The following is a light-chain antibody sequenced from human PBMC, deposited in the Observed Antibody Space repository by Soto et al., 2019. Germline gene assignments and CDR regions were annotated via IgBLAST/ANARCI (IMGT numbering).Light chain of an antibody. V-gene: IGKV1-5*03. CDR3: QQYNSYSPLT. J-gene: IGKJ4*01. CDR1: QSISSW. CDR2: KAS. Sequence: DIQMTQSPSTLSASVGDIVTITCRASQSISSWLAWYQQKPGKAPKLLIYKASGLESGVPSRFRGSGSETDFPLTISSLQPDDFATYYCQQYNSYSPLTFGGGTKVEIK.